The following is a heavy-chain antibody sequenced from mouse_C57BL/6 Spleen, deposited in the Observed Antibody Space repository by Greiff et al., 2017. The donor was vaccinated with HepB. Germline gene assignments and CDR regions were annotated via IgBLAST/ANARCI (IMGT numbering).Heavy chain of an antibody. CDR1: GYTFTSYW. D-gene: IGHD1-1*01. J-gene: IGHJ2*01. V-gene: IGHV1-50*01. CDR2: IDPSDSYT. CDR3: ARGYYGSSRYYFDY. Sequence: QVQLQQPGAELVKPGASVKLSCKASGYTFTSYWMQWVKQRPGQGLEWIGEIDPSDSYTNYNQKFKGKAILTVDTSSSTAYMQLSSLTSEDSAVYYCARGYYGSSRYYFDYWGQGTTLTVSS.